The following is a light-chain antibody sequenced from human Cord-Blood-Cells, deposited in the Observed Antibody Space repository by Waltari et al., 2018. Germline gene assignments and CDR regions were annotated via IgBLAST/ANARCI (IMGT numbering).Light chain of an antibody. V-gene: IGKV1-5*01. CDR2: DAS. CDR3: QQYNSYPLT. Sequence: DIQLTQSPSTLSASVGDRVSITCRASQSISSWLAWYQQKPGKAPKLLIYDASSLESGVPSRFSGSGSGTEFTLTISSLQPDDFATYYCQQYNSYPLTFGGGTKVEIK. J-gene: IGKJ4*01. CDR1: QSISSW.